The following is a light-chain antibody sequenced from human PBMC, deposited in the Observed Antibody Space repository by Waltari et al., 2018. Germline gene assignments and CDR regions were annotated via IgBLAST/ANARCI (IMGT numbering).Light chain of an antibody. CDR1: NVGRNV. V-gene: IGLV3-9*01. CDR3: QVWDSSTVA. CDR2: RDT. Sequence: SYELTQPLSVSVALGQTARITCGGSNVGRNVVHWYQQKPGQAPVLVIYRDTYRPSGIPERLSGSNSGNTATLTISRVQAGDEADYYCQVWDSSTVAFGGGTKLTVL. J-gene: IGLJ2*01.